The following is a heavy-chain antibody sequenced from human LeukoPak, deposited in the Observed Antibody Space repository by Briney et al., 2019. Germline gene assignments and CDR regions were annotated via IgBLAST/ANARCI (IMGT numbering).Heavy chain of an antibody. CDR3: AKDNWNYPDY. CDR1: GFTFSTYG. Sequence: GGSLRLSCAASGFTFSTYGMHWVRQAPGEGLEWVAFIHYSGSNKYYADSVKGRFTISRDNSKNTLYLQMNSLRAEDTAVYYCAKDNWNYPDYWGQGTLVTVSS. D-gene: IGHD1-7*01. V-gene: IGHV3-30*02. J-gene: IGHJ4*02. CDR2: IHYSGSNK.